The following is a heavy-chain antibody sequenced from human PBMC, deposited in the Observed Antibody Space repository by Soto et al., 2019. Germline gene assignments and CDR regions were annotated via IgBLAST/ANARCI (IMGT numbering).Heavy chain of an antibody. CDR2: ISGSNGNT. CDR1: GYTFTSCG. D-gene: IGHD6-13*01. J-gene: IGHJ4*02. CDR3: ARVRAAPGSYYFDY. V-gene: IGHV1-18*01. Sequence: QVQLVQSGAEVKKPGASVKVAFKAYGYTFTSCGWVRQAPGQGLEWMGWISGSNGNTNYAQKLQGRVTMTTDTSTSTAYMELRSLRSDDTAVYYCARVRAAPGSYYFDYWGQGTLVTLSS.